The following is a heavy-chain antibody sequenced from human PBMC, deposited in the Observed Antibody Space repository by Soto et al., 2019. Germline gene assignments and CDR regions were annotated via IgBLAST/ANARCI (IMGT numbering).Heavy chain of an antibody. Sequence: KVSCKASGGTFSSYAISWVRQAPGQGLEWMGGIIPIFGTANYAQKFQGRVTITADKSTSTAYMELSSLRSEDTAVYYCARVRDSGSYRRILDYWGQGTLVTVSS. V-gene: IGHV1-69*06. D-gene: IGHD1-26*01. J-gene: IGHJ4*02. CDR2: IIPIFGTA. CDR1: GGTFSSYA. CDR3: ARVRDSGSYRRILDY.